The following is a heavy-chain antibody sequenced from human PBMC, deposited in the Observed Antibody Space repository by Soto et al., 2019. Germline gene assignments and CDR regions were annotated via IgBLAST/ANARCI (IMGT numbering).Heavy chain of an antibody. D-gene: IGHD6-19*01. Sequence: QVQLVQSGAEVKKPGASVKVSCKASGYTFTSYYMHWVRQAPGQGLEWMGIINPSGGSTSYAQKFQGRVTMTRDTSTSTVYMELSSLRSEDTAVYYCARSEGSGWYRASLDYWGQGTLVTVSS. CDR2: INPSGGST. CDR1: GYTFTSYY. CDR3: ARSEGSGWYRASLDY. V-gene: IGHV1-46*01. J-gene: IGHJ4*02.